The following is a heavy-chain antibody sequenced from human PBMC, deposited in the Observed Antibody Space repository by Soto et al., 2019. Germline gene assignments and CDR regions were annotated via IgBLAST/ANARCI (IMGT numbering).Heavy chain of an antibody. CDR1: GYSFTRFW. CDR3: ARPYSGGPNDPFDV. V-gene: IGHV5-51*01. CDR2: ISPGDSDT. J-gene: IGHJ3*01. Sequence: GESLKISCKASGYSFTRFWIGWVRQKPGKGLEWMGTISPGDSDTKYSPSFQGQVTMSADKSISTAYLQWSSLKASDTAMYYCARPYSGGPNDPFDVWGQGTMVTVSS. D-gene: IGHD1-26*01.